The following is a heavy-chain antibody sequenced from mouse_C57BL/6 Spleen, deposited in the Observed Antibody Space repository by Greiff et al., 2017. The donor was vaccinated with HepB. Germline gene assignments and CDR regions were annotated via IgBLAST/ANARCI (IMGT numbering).Heavy chain of an antibody. CDR3: ARRGTTVVADYFDY. D-gene: IGHD1-1*01. J-gene: IGHJ2*01. CDR1: GYTFTGYW. V-gene: IGHV1-9*01. Sequence: QVQLKQSGAELMKPGASVKLSCKATGYTFTGYWIEWVKQRPGHGLEWIGEILPGSGSTNYNEKFKGKATFTADTSSNTAYMQLSSLTTEDSAIYDCARRGTTVVADYFDYWGQGTTLTVSS. CDR2: ILPGSGST.